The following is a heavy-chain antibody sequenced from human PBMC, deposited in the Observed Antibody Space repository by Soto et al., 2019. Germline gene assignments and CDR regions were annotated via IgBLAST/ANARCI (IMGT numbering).Heavy chain of an antibody. V-gene: IGHV3-21*01. CDR3: ARDQGKGDAFDI. J-gene: IGHJ3*02. Sequence: PGGSLRLSCAASGFTFSSYSMNWVRQAPGKGLEWVSSISSSSSYIYYADSVKGRFTISRDNAKNSLYLQMNSLRAEDTAVYYCARDQGKGDAFDIWGQGTMVTVSS. CDR1: GFTFSSYS. CDR2: ISSSSSYI.